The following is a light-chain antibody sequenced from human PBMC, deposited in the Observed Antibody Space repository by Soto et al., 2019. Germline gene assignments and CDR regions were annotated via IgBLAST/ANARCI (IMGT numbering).Light chain of an antibody. J-gene: IGLJ3*02. CDR1: SSNIGSNT. CDR2: RDN. V-gene: IGLV1-44*01. Sequence: QSVLTQPPSASGTPGQRVTISCSGGSSNIGSNTVHWYQQVPGTAPKLLIYRDNQRPSGVPDRFSVSKSGTSASLAISGLQSEDEADYYCEAWDDSLNGPLFGGGTQLTVL. CDR3: EAWDDSLNGPL.